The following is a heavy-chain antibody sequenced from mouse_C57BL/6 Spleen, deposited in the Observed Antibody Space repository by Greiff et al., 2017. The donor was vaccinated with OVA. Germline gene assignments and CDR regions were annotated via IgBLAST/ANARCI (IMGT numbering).Heavy chain of an antibody. V-gene: IGHV5-17*01. CDR2: ISSGSSTI. CDR1: GFTFSDYG. CDR3: ARPITTVYYAMDY. D-gene: IGHD1-1*01. Sequence: EVQGVESGGGLVKPGGSLKLSCAASGFTFSDYGMHWVRQAPEKGLEWVAYISSGSSTIYYADTVKGRFTISRDNAKNTLFLQMTSLGSEDTAMYYCARPITTVYYAMDYWGQGTSVTVSS. J-gene: IGHJ4*01.